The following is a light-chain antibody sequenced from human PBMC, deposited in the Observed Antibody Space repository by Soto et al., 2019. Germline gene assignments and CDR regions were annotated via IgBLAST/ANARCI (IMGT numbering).Light chain of an antibody. CDR1: QRVGTY. J-gene: IGKJ2*01. CDR2: GAS. Sequence: EIVLTQSPGTLSLSPGETATLSCRASQRVGTYLDWHQQKFGQSPRLIIYGASERATGIPDRFSGSGSGTDFPLIISRLEPDDFAVYYCQQYGSSPYIFGHGTKLEMK. CDR3: QQYGSSPYI. V-gene: IGKV3-20*01.